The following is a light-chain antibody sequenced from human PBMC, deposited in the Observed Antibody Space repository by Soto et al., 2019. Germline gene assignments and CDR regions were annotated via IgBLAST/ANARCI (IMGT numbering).Light chain of an antibody. CDR2: AAS. CDR1: QSISRY. CDR3: QHSYTTPFT. Sequence: DIQMTQAPSSLSAAVVDRVTITCRASQSISRYVHWYQQKPRKAPRLLIFAASSLQGGDPARFSGSGSGTDYTLTISSLQPEDFATYYCQHSYTTPFTFGLGTKVDIK. V-gene: IGKV1-39*01. J-gene: IGKJ3*01.